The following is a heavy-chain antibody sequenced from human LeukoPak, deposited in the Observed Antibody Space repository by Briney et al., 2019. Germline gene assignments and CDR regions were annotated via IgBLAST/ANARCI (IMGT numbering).Heavy chain of an antibody. CDR1: GFTFSSYW. Sequence: GGSLRLSCAASGFTFSSYWMHCVRQAPGKGLVWVSRINSDGSSTRYADSVKGRFTISRDNAKNTLYLQMNSLRAEDTAVYYCARDLLQLWYKDFWGQGTLVTVSS. D-gene: IGHD5-18*01. CDR2: INSDGSST. J-gene: IGHJ4*02. CDR3: ARDLLQLWYKDF. V-gene: IGHV3-74*01.